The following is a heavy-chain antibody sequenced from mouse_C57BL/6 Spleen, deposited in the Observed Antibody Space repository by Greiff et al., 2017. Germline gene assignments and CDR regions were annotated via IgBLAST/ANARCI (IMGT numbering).Heavy chain of an antibody. Sequence: VQLQQSGPGLVAPSQSLSITCTVSGFSLTRYGVSWVRQPPGQGLAWLGVICGAVSTHYHSALISRLSIIKDNTKSKTFLKLNSRQTYDTATYYCAKPDCSKGYYAMDYWGQGTSVTVSS. J-gene: IGHJ4*01. CDR1: GFSLTRYG. CDR2: ICGAVST. D-gene: IGHD2-5*01. V-gene: IGHV2-3*01. CDR3: AKPDCSKGYYAMDY.